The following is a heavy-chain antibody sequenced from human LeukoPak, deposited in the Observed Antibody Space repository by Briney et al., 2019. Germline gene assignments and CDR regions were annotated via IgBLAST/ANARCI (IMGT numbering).Heavy chain of an antibody. CDR2: ILFSGST. Sequence: SETLSLTCTVSGASISSDYWSWIRQPPGKGLEWIGYILFSGSTNYNPSLKSRVTISVDTSKNQFSLKLNSVTAADTAVYYCARDHLANLASRLFDPWGQGSLVTVSS. CDR1: GASISSDY. D-gene: IGHD3-3*01. CDR3: ARDHLANLASRLFDP. J-gene: IGHJ5*02. V-gene: IGHV4-59*12.